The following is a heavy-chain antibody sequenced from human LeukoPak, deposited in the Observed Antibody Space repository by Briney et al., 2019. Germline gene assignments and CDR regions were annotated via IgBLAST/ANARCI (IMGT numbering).Heavy chain of an antibody. Sequence: SQTLALTSAISGDSVSSNSATWNWIRQSPSRGLEWLGRTYYRSKWYNDYAVSVKSRISINSDTSKNQFSLQLNSVTPEDTAVYYCSRAPSHSGSYEFDYWGQGTLVTVSS. J-gene: IGHJ4*02. CDR2: TYYRSKWYN. CDR1: GDSVSSNSAT. D-gene: IGHD1-26*01. V-gene: IGHV6-1*01. CDR3: SRAPSHSGSYEFDY.